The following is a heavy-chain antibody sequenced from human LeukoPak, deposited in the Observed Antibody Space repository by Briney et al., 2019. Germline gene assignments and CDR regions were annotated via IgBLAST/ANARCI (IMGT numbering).Heavy chain of an antibody. CDR1: GFTFSSYW. V-gene: IGHV3-74*01. Sequence: TGGSLRLSCAASGFTFSSYWMHWVRHAPGKGLVWVSRINSDGSSTIYADSVKGRFTISRDNSKNTLYLQMNSLRAEDTAVYYCANGGYDFWSGYPRIDAFDIWGQGTMVTVSS. CDR2: INSDGSST. D-gene: IGHD3-3*01. CDR3: ANGGYDFWSGYPRIDAFDI. J-gene: IGHJ3*02.